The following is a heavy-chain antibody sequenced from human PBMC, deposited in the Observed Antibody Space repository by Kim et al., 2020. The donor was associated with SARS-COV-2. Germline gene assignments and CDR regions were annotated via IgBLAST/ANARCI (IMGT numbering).Heavy chain of an antibody. CDR3: AKGPSTRSWYSWFDP. D-gene: IGHD6-13*01. J-gene: IGHJ5*02. V-gene: IGHV3-23*01. Sequence: SVKGPFTSARDNPKNTPYLQMNSLRAEDTAVYYCAKGPSTRSWYSWFDPWGQGTLVTVSS.